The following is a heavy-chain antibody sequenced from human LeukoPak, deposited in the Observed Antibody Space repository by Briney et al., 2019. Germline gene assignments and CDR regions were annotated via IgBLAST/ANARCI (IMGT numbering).Heavy chain of an antibody. J-gene: IGHJ3*02. CDR2: ICYDGSNK. CDR3: ARMEEMATYDAFDI. D-gene: IGHD5-12*01. CDR1: GFTFSSYG. V-gene: IGHV3-33*01. Sequence: PGGSLRLSRAASGFTFSSYGMHWVRQAPGKGLEWVAVICYDGSNKYYADSVKGRFTISRDNSKNTLYLQMNSLRAEDTAGYYCARMEEMATYDAFDIWGQETMVTVSS.